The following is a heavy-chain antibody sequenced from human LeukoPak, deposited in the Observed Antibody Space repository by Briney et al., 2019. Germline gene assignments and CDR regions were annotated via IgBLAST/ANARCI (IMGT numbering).Heavy chain of an antibody. J-gene: IGHJ4*02. Sequence: PSETLSLTCTVSGGSISPYYWSWIRQPPGKGLEWIGYVYYTGSTYYNPSLKTRVTISLDTSKSQFSLKLTSVTAADTAVYFCARIGRASGSYYTLLDFWGQGTLVTVSS. CDR2: VYYTGST. CDR3: ARIGRASGSYYTLLDF. CDR1: GGSISPYY. D-gene: IGHD1-26*01. V-gene: IGHV4-59*01.